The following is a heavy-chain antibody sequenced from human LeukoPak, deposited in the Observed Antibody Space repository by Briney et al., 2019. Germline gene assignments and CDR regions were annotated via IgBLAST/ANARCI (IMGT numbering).Heavy chain of an antibody. Sequence: GGSLRLSCAASGFTFSSYSMNWVRQAPGKGLEWVSSICSSSSYIYYADSVKGRFTISRDNAKNSLYLQMNSLRAEDTAVYYCARALAYCSSTSCQHDAFDYWGQGTLVTVSS. D-gene: IGHD2-2*01. J-gene: IGHJ4*02. CDR1: GFTFSSYS. CDR2: ICSSSSYI. CDR3: ARALAYCSSTSCQHDAFDY. V-gene: IGHV3-21*01.